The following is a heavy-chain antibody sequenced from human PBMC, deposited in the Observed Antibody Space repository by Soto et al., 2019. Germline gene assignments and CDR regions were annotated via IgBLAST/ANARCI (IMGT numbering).Heavy chain of an antibody. D-gene: IGHD2-2*01. V-gene: IGHV4-59*08. CDR2: IYYTGTT. J-gene: IGHJ6*03. CDR1: GGSISNFY. Sequence: SETLSLTCTVSGGSISNFYWSWIRQPPGKGLVWIGYIYYTGTTNYNPSLKRRVTFSTDTSRNQFSLRLSSVTAADTAVYYCAGGGSIVVATRRLMDVWGKGTTVNVSS. CDR3: AGGGSIVVATRRLMDV.